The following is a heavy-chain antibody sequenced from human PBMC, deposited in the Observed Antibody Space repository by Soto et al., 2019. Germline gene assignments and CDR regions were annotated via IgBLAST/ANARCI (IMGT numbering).Heavy chain of an antibody. V-gene: IGHV1-69*02. CDR2: INPILSMS. CDR1: GDTFSFYT. CDR3: ATSYGSGYRAFDY. Sequence: SVKVSCKASGDTFSFYTINWVRQAPGLGLEWVGRINPILSMSNYAQKFQGRVTMTADKSTNTAYMELRSLRPEDTAMYYCATSYGSGYRAFDYWGQGALVTVSS. D-gene: IGHD3-10*01. J-gene: IGHJ4*02.